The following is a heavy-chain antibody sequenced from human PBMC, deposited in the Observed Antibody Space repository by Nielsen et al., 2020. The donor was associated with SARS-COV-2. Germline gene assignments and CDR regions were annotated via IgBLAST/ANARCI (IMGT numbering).Heavy chain of an antibody. CDR3: ANGGYRNYYYGMDV. CDR1: GFTFSSYA. J-gene: IGHJ6*02. Sequence: GGSLRLSCAASGFTFSSYAVSWVRQAPGKGLEWVSAISGSGGSTYYADSVKGRFTISRDNSKNTLYLQMNSLRAEDTAVYYCANGGYRNYYYGMDVWGQGTTVTVSS. CDR2: ISGSGGST. V-gene: IGHV3-23*01. D-gene: IGHD1-26*01.